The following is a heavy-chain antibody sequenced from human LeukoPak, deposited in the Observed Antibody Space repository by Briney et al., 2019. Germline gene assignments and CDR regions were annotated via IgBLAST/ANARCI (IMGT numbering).Heavy chain of an antibody. CDR3: TRRGYYYMDV. CDR1: GFTFSSYA. J-gene: IGHJ6*03. Sequence: GGSLRLSCAASGFTFSSYAMSWVRQAPGKGLEWVSAFSGSGGSTYYADSVKGRFTISRDNSKNTAYLQMNSLKTEDTAVYYCTRRGYYYMDVWGKGTTVTVSS. CDR2: FSGSGGST. V-gene: IGHV3-23*01.